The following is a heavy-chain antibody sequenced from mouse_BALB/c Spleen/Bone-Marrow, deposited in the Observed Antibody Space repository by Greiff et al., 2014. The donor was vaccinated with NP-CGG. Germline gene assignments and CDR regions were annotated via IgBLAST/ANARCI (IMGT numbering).Heavy chain of an antibody. D-gene: IGHD1-1*02. Sequence: EVQGVESGGGLVKPGGSLKLSCAASGFTFSDYYMYWVRQTPEKRLEWVATISDGGSYTYYPDSVKGRFTISRDNAKNNLYLQMSSLKSDDTAMYYCARSGERYGAMNYWGQGTSVTVFS. V-gene: IGHV5-4*02. CDR1: GFTFSDYY. J-gene: IGHJ4*01. CDR2: ISDGGSYT. CDR3: ARSGERYGAMNY.